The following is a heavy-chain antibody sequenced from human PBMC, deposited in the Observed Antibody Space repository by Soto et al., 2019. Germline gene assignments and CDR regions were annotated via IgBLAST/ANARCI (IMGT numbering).Heavy chain of an antibody. CDR1: GASISSGGYY. J-gene: IGHJ4*02. CDR3: ARDRGTGTTYYFDY. V-gene: IGHV4-31*03. Sequence: KTSDTLYLTCTVSGASISSGGYYWSWARQHPGKGLEWIGYIYYRGSTYYNPSLKSRVTISADTSKNQFSLKLNSVTAADTAVYYCARDRGTGTTYYFDYWGQGALVTVPS. D-gene: IGHD1-7*01. CDR2: IYYRGST.